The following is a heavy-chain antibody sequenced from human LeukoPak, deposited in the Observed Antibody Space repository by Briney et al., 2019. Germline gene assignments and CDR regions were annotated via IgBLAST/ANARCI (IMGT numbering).Heavy chain of an antibody. J-gene: IGHJ5*02. D-gene: IGHD2-2*01. CDR1: GYTFTGYY. V-gene: IGHV1-2*02. CDR2: INPNSGGT. Sequence: ASVKVSCKASGYTFTGYYMHWVRQAPGQGLEWMGWINPNSGGTNYAQKFQGRVTMTRDTSIGTAYMELSRLRSDDTAVYYCARESCSSTSCPLGWFDPWGQGTLVTVSS. CDR3: ARESCSSTSCPLGWFDP.